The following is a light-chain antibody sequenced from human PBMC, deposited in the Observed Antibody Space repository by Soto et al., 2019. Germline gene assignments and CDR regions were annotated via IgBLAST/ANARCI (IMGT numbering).Light chain of an antibody. CDR2: GAS. CDR1: QSVTSSY. J-gene: IGKJ1*01. Sequence: EIVLTQSPGTLSLSPGERATLSCRASQSVTSSYLAWYQQKSGQAPRLLIYGASSRATGIPDRFSGSGSGTDLTLTISRLEPADFAVYYCQQYDSSPRTFGQGTKVEIK. CDR3: QQYDSSPRT. V-gene: IGKV3-20*01.